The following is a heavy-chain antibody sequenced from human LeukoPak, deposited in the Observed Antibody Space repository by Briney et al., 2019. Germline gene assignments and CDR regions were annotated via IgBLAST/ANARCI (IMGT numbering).Heavy chain of an antibody. D-gene: IGHD3-10*01. J-gene: IGHJ4*02. CDR2: IYYSGST. CDR3: ARQDERITMVRGAIRFDY. Sequence: PSETLSLTCTVSGGSISSSSYYWGWIRQPPGKGLEWIGSIYYSGSTYYNPSLKGRVTISVDTSKNQFSLKLSSVTAADTAAYYCARQDERITMVRGAIRFDYWGQGTLVTVSS. CDR1: GGSISSSSYY. V-gene: IGHV4-39*01.